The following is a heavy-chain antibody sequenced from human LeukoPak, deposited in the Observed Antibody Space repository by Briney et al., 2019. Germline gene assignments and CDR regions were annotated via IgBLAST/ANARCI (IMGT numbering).Heavy chain of an antibody. CDR3: ARELGYCSGGSCHRSPFDY. D-gene: IGHD2-15*01. CDR2: IYTSGST. J-gene: IGHJ4*02. V-gene: IGHV4-4*07. CDR1: GGSISSYY. Sequence: KPSETLSLTCTVSGGSISSYYWSWIRQPAGKGLEWIGRIYTSGSTNYNPSLKSRVTMSVDTSKNQFSLKLSSVTAADTAVYYCARELGYCSGGSCHRSPFDYWGQGTLVTVSS.